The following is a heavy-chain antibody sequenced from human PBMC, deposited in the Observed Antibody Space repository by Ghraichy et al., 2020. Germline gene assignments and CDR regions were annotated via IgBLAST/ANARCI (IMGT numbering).Heavy chain of an antibody. CDR3: ARHEGSDDY. J-gene: IGHJ4*02. CDR1: GGSISSSSYY. CDR2: IYYSGRT. V-gene: IGHV4-39*01. D-gene: IGHD2-15*01. Sequence: GSLRLSCTVSGGSISSSSYYWGWIRQPPGKGLDWIGSIYYSGRTYYNPALKSRVTISVDTSKNQFSLKLSSVTAADTAVYYCARHEGSDDYWGQGTLVTVSS.